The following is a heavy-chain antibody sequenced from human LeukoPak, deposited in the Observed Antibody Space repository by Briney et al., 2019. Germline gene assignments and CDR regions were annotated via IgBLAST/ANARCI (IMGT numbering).Heavy chain of an antibody. D-gene: IGHD6-13*01. J-gene: IGHJ5*02. CDR2: IYTSGST. Sequence: SETLSLTRLDPGGSLSSYYWSWIRQPAGKGLEWIGRIYTSGSTNYNPSLKSRVTMSVDTSKNQFSLKLSSVTAADTAVYYCARDTGSWDSSSWYDWFDPWGQGTLVTVSS. CDR1: GGSLSSYY. V-gene: IGHV4-4*07. CDR3: ARDTGSWDSSSWYDWFDP.